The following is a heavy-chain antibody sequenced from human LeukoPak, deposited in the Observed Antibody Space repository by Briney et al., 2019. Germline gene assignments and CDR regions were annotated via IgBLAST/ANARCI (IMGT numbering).Heavy chain of an antibody. CDR2: INPNSGGT. CDR3: AREIVEVVAAGDAFDI. D-gene: IGHD2-15*01. J-gene: IGHJ3*02. V-gene: IGHV1-2*02. CDR1: GYTFTGYY. Sequence: GASVKVSCKASGYTFTGYYMHWVRQAPGQGLEWMGWINPNSGGTNYAQKFQGRVTMTRDTSISTAYMELSRLRSDDTAVYYCAREIVEVVAAGDAFDIWGQGTMVTVSS.